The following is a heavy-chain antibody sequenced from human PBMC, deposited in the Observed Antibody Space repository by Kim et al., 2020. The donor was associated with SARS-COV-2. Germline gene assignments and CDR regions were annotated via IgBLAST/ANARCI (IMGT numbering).Heavy chain of an antibody. D-gene: IGHD5-18*01. CDR3: ARNPFPRYSYGYPYYYYGMDG. J-gene: IGHJ6*02. CDR1: GGSISSYY. Sequence: SETLSLTCTVSGGSISSYYWSWIRQPPGKGLEWIGYIYYSGSTNYNTSLKSRVTISVYTSKNQFSLKLSSVTAADTAVSYCARNPFPRYSYGYPYYYYGMDGWGQGTTVTVSS. CDR2: IYYSGST. V-gene: IGHV4-59*13.